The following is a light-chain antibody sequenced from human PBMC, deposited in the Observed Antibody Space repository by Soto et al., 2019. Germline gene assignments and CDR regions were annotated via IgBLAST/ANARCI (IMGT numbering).Light chain of an antibody. CDR3: ATCDDGLGAPL. CDR2: RDD. V-gene: IGLV1-44*01. Sequence: QSVLTQPPSASGTPGQSVIVSCSGGSSNIGKHPVSWYQQLPGTAPKLLFYRDDQRPSGVPDRFSASKSAASASLAINGLQSEDEADYFRATCDDGLGAPLFAEGTKLTVL. CDR1: SSNIGKHP. J-gene: IGLJ2*01.